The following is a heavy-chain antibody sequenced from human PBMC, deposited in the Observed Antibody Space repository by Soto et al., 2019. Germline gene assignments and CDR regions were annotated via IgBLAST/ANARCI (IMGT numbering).Heavy chain of an antibody. CDR1: GYAFTSYL. D-gene: IGHD2-21*01. CDR3: ASGNCGYICLHDY. Sequence: ASVKVSCKPSGYAFTSYLLYWVRQAPGQRLEWMGWINTGNGNTKYSQKFQGRVTITRDTSASTAYMELSSLTSEDTAVYYCASGNCGYICLHDYWGKGTLVTVSS. J-gene: IGHJ4*02. CDR2: INTGNGNT. V-gene: IGHV1-3*04.